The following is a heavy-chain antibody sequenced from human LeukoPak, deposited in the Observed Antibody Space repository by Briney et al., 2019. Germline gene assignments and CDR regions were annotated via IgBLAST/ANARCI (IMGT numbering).Heavy chain of an antibody. J-gene: IGHJ4*02. CDR1: GFTFSNYM. V-gene: IGHV3-74*01. D-gene: IGHD3-22*01. Sequence: GGSLRLSCAASGFTFSNYMMHWVRQPPGKGLVWVSRIFTDGSTTDYADSVKGRFTVSRDNAKNTVYLQMNSLRAEDTAVYYCARGRVTMMAYCGQGALVTVSS. CDR3: ARGRVTMMAY. CDR2: IFTDGSTT.